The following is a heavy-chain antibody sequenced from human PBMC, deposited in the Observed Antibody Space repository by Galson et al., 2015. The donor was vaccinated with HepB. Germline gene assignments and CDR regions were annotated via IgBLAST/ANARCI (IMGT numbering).Heavy chain of an antibody. CDR3: ARTSSAVGATQYYFDY. J-gene: IGHJ4*02. CDR1: GGTFSSYT. CDR2: IIPILGIA. V-gene: IGHV1-69*02. Sequence: SVKVSCKASGGTFSSYTISWVRQAPGQGLEWMGRIIPILGIANYAQKFQGRVTITADKSTSTAYMELSSLRSEDTAVYYCARTSSAVGATQYYFDYWGQGTLVTVSS. D-gene: IGHD1-26*01.